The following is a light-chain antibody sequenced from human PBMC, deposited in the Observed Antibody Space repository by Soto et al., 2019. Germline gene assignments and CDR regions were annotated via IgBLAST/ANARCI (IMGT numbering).Light chain of an antibody. Sequence: QSVLTQPPSVYGAPGQRVTISCTGSSSNIGAGYDVHWYQQLPGTAPKLLIYGNSNRPSGVPDRFSGSKSGTSASLAITGLQAEDEADYSCQSYDSSVGGVFGGGTKLTVL. V-gene: IGLV1-40*01. CDR2: GNS. CDR3: QSYDSSVGGV. J-gene: IGLJ2*01. CDR1: SSNIGAGYD.